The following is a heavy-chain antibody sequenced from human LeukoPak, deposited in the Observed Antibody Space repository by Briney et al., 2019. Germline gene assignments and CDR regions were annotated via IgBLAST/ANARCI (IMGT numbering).Heavy chain of an antibody. Sequence: GSLRLSCAASGFTFSSYAMSWVRQAPGKGLEWGSAISGSGGSTYYADSVKGRFTISRDNSKNTLYLQMNSLRAEDTAVYYCAKEQGQQQVLNPFDYWGQGTLVTVSS. CDR2: ISGSGGST. CDR3: AKEQGQQQVLNPFDY. J-gene: IGHJ4*02. CDR1: GFTFSSYA. V-gene: IGHV3-23*01. D-gene: IGHD6-13*01.